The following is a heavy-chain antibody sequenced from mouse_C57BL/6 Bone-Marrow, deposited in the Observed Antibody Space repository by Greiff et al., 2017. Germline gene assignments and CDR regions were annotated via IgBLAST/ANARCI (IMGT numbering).Heavy chain of an antibody. Sequence: QVQLQQSGAELVRPGTSVTVSCKASGYAFTNYLIEWVKQRPGQGLEWIGVINPGSGGTNYNEKFKGKATLTADKSSSTAYMQLSSLTSEDSAVYFCARWGYGGLVLFDYWGQGTTLTVSS. J-gene: IGHJ2*01. V-gene: IGHV1-54*01. D-gene: IGHD1-1*01. CDR2: INPGSGGT. CDR3: ARWGYGGLVLFDY. CDR1: GYAFTNYL.